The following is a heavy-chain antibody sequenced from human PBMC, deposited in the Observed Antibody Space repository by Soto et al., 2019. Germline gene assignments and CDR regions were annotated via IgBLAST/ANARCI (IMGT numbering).Heavy chain of an antibody. D-gene: IGHD2-15*01. J-gene: IGHJ4*02. CDR2: ISRSGDRT. V-gene: IGHV3-64*02. CDR1: GFTFSSYN. CDR3: ARARCSSGQCYYFDY. Sequence: EVQLVESGEGLVQPGGSLRLSCAASGFTFSSYNIHWIRQAPGKGLEFVSAISRSGDRTYYADSVKGRFTITRDNSKNTVWLQMGSLRPEDMAVYYCARARCSSGQCYYFDYWGRGALVSVSS.